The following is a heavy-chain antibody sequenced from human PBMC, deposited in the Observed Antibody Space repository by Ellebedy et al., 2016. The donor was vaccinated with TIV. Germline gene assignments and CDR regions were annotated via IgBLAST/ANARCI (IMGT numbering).Heavy chain of an antibody. D-gene: IGHD3-22*01. CDR1: GGTISSADYY. CDR3: ARLVYFYETTGYFSNTDYWYFDL. V-gene: IGHV4-30-4*08. CDR2: IYYSGST. Sequence: SETLSLTCTVSGGTISSADYYWSWIRQRPGMGLEWIGYIYYSGSTYYNPSLKSGVTISVDSSKNQFSLQLSSVTAADTAVYYCARLVYFYETTGYFSNTDYWYFDLWGRGTLVTVSS. J-gene: IGHJ2*01.